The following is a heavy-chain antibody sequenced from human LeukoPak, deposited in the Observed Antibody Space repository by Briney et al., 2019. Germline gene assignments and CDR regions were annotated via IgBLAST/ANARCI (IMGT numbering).Heavy chain of an antibody. Sequence: ASVKVSCKASGYTFTSYYMHWVRQAPGQGLEWMGMIYSRDGSTSYAQKFQGRVTVTRDTSTSTVHMELSGLRSEDTAVYYCARDQEAFDCWGQGTLVTVSS. V-gene: IGHV1-46*01. J-gene: IGHJ4*02. CDR2: IYSRDGST. CDR1: GYTFTSYY. CDR3: ARDQEAFDC.